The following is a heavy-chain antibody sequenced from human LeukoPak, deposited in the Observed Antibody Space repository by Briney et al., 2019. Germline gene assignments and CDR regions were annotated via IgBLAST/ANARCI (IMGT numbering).Heavy chain of an antibody. V-gene: IGHV4-39*01. CDR3: ARRGVRGYCSSTSCHDYDY. CDR1: GGSISSSSYY. D-gene: IGHD2-2*03. J-gene: IGHJ4*02. CDR2: MYYSGST. Sequence: SETLSLTCTVSGGSISSSSYYWGWIRQPPGKGLEWIGSMYYSGSTYYNPSLKSRVTISVDTSKNQFSLKLSSVTAADTAVYYCARRGVRGYCSSTSCHDYDYWGQRTLVTVSS.